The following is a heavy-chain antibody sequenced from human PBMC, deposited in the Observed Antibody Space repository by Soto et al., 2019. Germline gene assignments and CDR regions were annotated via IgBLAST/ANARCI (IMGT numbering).Heavy chain of an antibody. CDR3: ARPNPTPADDGDYGDPNDAFDI. D-gene: IGHD4-17*01. CDR1: GFTFSSYG. CDR2: IWYDGSNK. Sequence: GGSLRLSCAASGFTFSSYGMHWVRQAPGKGLEWVAVIWYDGSNKYYADSVKGRFTISRDNSKNTLYLQMNSLRAEDTAVYYCARPNPTPADDGDYGDPNDAFDIWGQGTMVTVSS. J-gene: IGHJ3*02. V-gene: IGHV3-33*01.